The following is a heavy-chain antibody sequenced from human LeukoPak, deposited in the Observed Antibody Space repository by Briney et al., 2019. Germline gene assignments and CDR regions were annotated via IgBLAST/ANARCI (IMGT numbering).Heavy chain of an antibody. J-gene: IGHJ4*02. CDR2: INPSGGST. CDR3: AREVPHFDY. Sequence: GASVTVSCKASGYTFTIYYIHWVRQAPGQGLEWMGIINPSGGSTTYAQKFQGRVTMTSDTSTSTVYMELSSLRSEDTAVYYCAREVPHFDYRGQGTLVTVSS. CDR1: GYTFTIYY. V-gene: IGHV1-46*01.